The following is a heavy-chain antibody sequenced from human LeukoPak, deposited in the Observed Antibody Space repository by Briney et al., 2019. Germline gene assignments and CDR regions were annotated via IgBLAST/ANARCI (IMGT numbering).Heavy chain of an antibody. CDR3: ARQYSSGWYDY. V-gene: IGHV4-34*01. J-gene: IGHJ4*02. Sequence: PSETLSLTCAVYGGSFSGYYWSWICQPPGKGLEWIGEINHSGSTNYNPSLKSRVTISVDTSKNQFSLKLSSVTAADTAVYYCARQYSSGWYDYWGQGTLVTVSS. CDR2: INHSGST. D-gene: IGHD6-19*01. CDR1: GGSFSGYY.